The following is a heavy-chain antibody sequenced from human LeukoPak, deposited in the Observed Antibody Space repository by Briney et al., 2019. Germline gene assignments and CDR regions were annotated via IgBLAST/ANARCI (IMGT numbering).Heavy chain of an antibody. CDR3: ARRPAAISRYYYYMDV. Sequence: ASVKVSCKASGYTFTGYYMHWVRQAPGQGREGMGWISAYNGNTNYAQKLQGRVTMTTDTSTSTAYMELRSLRSDDTAVYYCARRPAAISRYYYYMDVWGKGTTVTVSS. D-gene: IGHD2-2*02. V-gene: IGHV1-18*04. CDR2: ISAYNGNT. J-gene: IGHJ6*03. CDR1: GYTFTGYY.